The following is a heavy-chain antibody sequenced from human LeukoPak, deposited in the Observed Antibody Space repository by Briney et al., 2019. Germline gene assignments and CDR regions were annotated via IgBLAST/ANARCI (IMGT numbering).Heavy chain of an antibody. V-gene: IGHV3-30*04. D-gene: IGHD6-13*01. CDR3: ARASSSSWYNWFDP. Sequence: GGSLRLSCAASGFTFSSYAMHWVRQAPGKGLEWVAVISYDGSNKYYADSVKGRFTISRDNSKNTLYLQMDSLRAEDTAVYYCARASSSSWYNWFDPWGQGTLVTVSS. J-gene: IGHJ5*02. CDR1: GFTFSSYA. CDR2: ISYDGSNK.